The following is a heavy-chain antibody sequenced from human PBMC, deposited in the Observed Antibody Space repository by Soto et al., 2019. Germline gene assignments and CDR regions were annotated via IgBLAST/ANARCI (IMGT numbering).Heavy chain of an antibody. D-gene: IGHD1-26*01. CDR2: INPNSGGT. V-gene: IGHV1-2*04. CDR1: GYTFTGYY. CDR3: AISQGSGYDYSGMDG. Sequence: GASVKVSCKASGYTFTGYYMHWVRQAPGQGLEWMGWINPNSGGTNYAQKFQGWVTMTRDTSISTAYMELSRLRSDDTAVYYCAISQGSGYDYSGMDGWGQGTTVTVSS. J-gene: IGHJ6*02.